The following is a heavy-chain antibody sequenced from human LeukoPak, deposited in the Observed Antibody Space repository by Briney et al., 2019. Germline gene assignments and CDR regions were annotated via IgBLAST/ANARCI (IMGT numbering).Heavy chain of an antibody. D-gene: IGHD1-26*01. Sequence: SETLSLTCTVSGGSISSSSYYWGWIRQPPGKGLEWIGSIYYSGSTYYNPSLKSRVTISVDMSKNQFSLKLSSVTAADTAVYYCARARSGKWGFDYWGQGTLVTVSS. CDR1: GGSISSSSYY. CDR2: IYYSGST. V-gene: IGHV4-39*07. J-gene: IGHJ4*02. CDR3: ARARSGKWGFDY.